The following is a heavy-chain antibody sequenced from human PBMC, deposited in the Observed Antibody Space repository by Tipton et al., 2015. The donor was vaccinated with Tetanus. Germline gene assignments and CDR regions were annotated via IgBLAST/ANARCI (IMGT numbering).Heavy chain of an antibody. CDR2: INPNSGGT. Sequence: QLVQSGAEVKKPGASVKVSCKASGYTFTGYYMHWVRQAPGQGLEWMGWINPNSGGTNYAQKFQGRVTMTRDTSISTAYMELSRLRSDDTAVYYCARSGGVGAVAVPPHPDYWGQGTLVTVSS. V-gene: IGHV1-2*02. CDR1: GYTFTGYY. D-gene: IGHD6-19*01. J-gene: IGHJ4*02. CDR3: ARSGGVGAVAVPPHPDY.